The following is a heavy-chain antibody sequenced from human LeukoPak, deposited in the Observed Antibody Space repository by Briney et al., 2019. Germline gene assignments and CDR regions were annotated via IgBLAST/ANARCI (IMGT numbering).Heavy chain of an antibody. J-gene: IGHJ3*02. CDR2: ISYDGSNK. V-gene: IGHV3-30-3*01. CDR1: GFTFSSYA. Sequence: GGSLRLSCAASGFTFSSYAMPWVRQAPGKGLEWVAVISYDGSNKYYADSVKGRFTISRDNSKNTLYLQVNSLRAEDTAVYYCEEKGAFDIWGQGTMVTVSS. CDR3: EEKGAFDI.